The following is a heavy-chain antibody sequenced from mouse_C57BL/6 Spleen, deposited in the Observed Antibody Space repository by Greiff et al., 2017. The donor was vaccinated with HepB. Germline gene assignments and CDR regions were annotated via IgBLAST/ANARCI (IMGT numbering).Heavy chain of an antibody. Sequence: VKLQQSGAELVKPGASVKISCKASGYAFSSYWMNWVKQRPGKGLEWIGQIYPGDGDTNYNGKFKGKATLTADKSSSTAYMQLSSLTSEDSAVYFCARGGTLTGLDYWGQGTTLTVSS. V-gene: IGHV1-80*01. CDR1: GYAFSSYW. J-gene: IGHJ2*01. D-gene: IGHD4-1*01. CDR3: ARGGTLTGLDY. CDR2: IYPGDGDT.